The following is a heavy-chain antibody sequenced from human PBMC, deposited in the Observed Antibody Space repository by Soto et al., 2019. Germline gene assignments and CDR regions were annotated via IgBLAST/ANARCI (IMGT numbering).Heavy chain of an antibody. J-gene: IGHJ6*02. V-gene: IGHV5-51*01. CDR2: IYPGDSDT. CDR3: ARQSPTPGYYYFSYGMDV. CDR1: GYIFTLYW. Sequence: GESLKISCKASGYIFTLYWIGWVRQMPGKGLEWMGIIYPGDSDTRYSPSFQGQATISADKSISTASLQWSSLKASDTAVYYCARQSPTPGYYYFSYGMDVWGQGTTVNVS. D-gene: IGHD4-17*01.